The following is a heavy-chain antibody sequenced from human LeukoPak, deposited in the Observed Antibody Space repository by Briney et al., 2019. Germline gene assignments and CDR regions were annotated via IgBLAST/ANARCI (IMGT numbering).Heavy chain of an antibody. J-gene: IGHJ4*02. D-gene: IGHD5-18*01. CDR3: AKDRYSYGSSGYFDY. CDR2: ISGSGRSGT. Sequence: PGGSLRLSCAASGFTFSSYWMSWVRQAPGKGLEWVSVISGSGRSGTNYADSVKGRFTISRDNSKNTLYLQMNSLRAEDTAVYYCAKDRYSYGSSGYFDYWGQGTLVTVSS. CDR1: GFTFSSYW. V-gene: IGHV3-23*01.